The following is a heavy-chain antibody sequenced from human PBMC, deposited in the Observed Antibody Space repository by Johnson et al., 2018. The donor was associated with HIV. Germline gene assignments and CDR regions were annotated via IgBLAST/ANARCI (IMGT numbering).Heavy chain of an antibody. CDR2: IKSDGRTT. J-gene: IGHJ3*02. CDR1: GFTFSSYW. Sequence: VQVVESGGGLVQPGGSLRLSCAASGFTFSSYWMHWVRQAPGKGLVWVSRIKSDGRTTTYADSVKGRFTISRDNAKNTWYLQMNSLKTEETAVYYCTTGLTILRVVILDAVDIGGQGTMVTVSS. CDR3: TTGLTILRVVILDAVDI. D-gene: IGHD3-3*01. V-gene: IGHV3-74*02.